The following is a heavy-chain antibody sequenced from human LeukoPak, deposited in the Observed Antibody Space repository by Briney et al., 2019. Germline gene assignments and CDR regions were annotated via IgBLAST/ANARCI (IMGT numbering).Heavy chain of an antibody. J-gene: IGHJ2*01. V-gene: IGHV3-23*01. Sequence: GGSLRLSCAASGFSFSTHDMSWVRQAPGKGLEWVSAISRSGDGTTYAGSVKGRFTISRDNSKNTLFLQMNSLRAEDTAIYYCARAVGLWYFDLWGRGSLVTVSS. CDR2: ISRSGDGT. D-gene: IGHD5/OR15-5a*01. CDR3: ARAVGLWYFDL. CDR1: GFSFSTHD.